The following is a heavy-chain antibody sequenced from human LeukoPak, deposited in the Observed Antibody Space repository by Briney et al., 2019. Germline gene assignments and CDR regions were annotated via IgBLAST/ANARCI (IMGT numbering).Heavy chain of an antibody. J-gene: IGHJ4*02. CDR3: ARGFIAVALIYFDY. D-gene: IGHD6-19*01. V-gene: IGHV3-30*02. Sequence: GGSLRLSCAASGFTFSSYGMHWVRQAPGKGLEWVAFIRYDGSNKYYADSVKGRFTVSRDSSKNTLYLQMNSLRVEDTAVYYCARGFIAVALIYFDYWGQGTLVTVSS. CDR2: IRYDGSNK. CDR1: GFTFSSYG.